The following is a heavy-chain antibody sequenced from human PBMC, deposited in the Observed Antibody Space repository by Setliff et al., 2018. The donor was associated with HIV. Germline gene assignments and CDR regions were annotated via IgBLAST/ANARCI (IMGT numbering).Heavy chain of an antibody. CDR3: VRHRSAVAGTRIGYCYYMDV. CDR2: IYPGDSDI. V-gene: IGHV5-51*01. D-gene: IGHD6-19*01. Sequence: GESLKISCEASGYTFTNYWIGWVRQMPGKGLEWMGIIYPGDSDIIYSPSFQGQVTISADKHITTAYLQWSSLKASDTAIYYCVRHRSAVAGTRIGYCYYMDVWGKGTTVTVSS. J-gene: IGHJ6*03. CDR1: GYTFTNYW.